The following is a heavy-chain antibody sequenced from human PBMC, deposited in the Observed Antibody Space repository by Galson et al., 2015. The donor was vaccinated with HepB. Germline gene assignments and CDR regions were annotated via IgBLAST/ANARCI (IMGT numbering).Heavy chain of an antibody. CDR1: GFTFSTYA. V-gene: IGHV3-48*02. CDR3: ARAPYYYDSGGYQTDAFDI. CDR2: ISSSSSTI. D-gene: IGHD3-22*01. J-gene: IGHJ3*02. Sequence: SLRLSCAASGFTFSTYAMTWVRQVPGKGLEWVSYISSSSSTIYYADSVKGRFTISRDNAKNSLYLQMNSLRDEDTAVYYCARAPYYYDSGGYQTDAFDIWGQGTMVTVSS.